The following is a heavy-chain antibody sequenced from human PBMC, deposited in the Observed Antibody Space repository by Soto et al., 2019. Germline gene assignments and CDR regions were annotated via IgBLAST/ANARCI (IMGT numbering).Heavy chain of an antibody. D-gene: IGHD2-8*02. CDR1: GGSISSYY. Sequence: SETLSLTCTVSGGSISSYYWSWIRQPPGKGLEWIGYIYYSGSTNYNPSLKSRVTISVDTSKNQFSLKLSSVTAADTAVYYCERNAADANWYWSLWARGTLLPVSA. CDR2: IYYSGST. CDR3: ERNAADANWYWSL. J-gene: IGHJ2*01. V-gene: IGHV4-59*08.